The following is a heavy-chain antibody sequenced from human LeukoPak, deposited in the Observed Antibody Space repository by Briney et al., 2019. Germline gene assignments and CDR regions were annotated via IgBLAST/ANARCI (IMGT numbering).Heavy chain of an antibody. CDR1: GGTFSSYA. Sequence: SVKVSCKASGGTFSSYAISWVRQAPGQGLEWMGGIIPIFGTANYAQKFQGRVTITADESTSTAYMELSSLRSEDTAVYYCARDREPRVVTHHNDAFDIWGQGTMVTVSS. V-gene: IGHV1-69*13. D-gene: IGHD4-23*01. J-gene: IGHJ3*02. CDR2: IIPIFGTA. CDR3: ARDREPRVVTHHNDAFDI.